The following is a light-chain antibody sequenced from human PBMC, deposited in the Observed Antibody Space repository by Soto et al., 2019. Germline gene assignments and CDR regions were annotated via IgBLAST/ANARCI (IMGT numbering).Light chain of an antibody. CDR3: SSYTSSSTALYV. CDR1: SSDVGGYNY. CDR2: DVS. Sequence: QSALTQPASVSGSPGQSITISCTGTSSDVGGYNYVSWYQQHPGKAPKLMIYDVSNRPSGVSNHFSGSKSGNTASLTISGLQAEDEADYYCSSYTSSSTALYVFGTGTKLTVL. J-gene: IGLJ1*01. V-gene: IGLV2-14*01.